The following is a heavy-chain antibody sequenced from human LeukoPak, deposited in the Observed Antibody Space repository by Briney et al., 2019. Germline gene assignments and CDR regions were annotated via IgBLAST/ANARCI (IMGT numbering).Heavy chain of an antibody. J-gene: IGHJ4*02. CDR1: GYTFTNYS. D-gene: IGHD5-18*01. CDR3: ARGTAEPDY. CDR2: INTNTGNP. V-gene: IGHV7-4-1*02. Sequence: ASVKVSCKASGYTFTNYSMNWVRQAPGQGLEWMGWINTNTGNPTYAQGFTGRFVFSLDTSVSTAYLHISSLKAEDTAVYYCARGTAEPDYWGQGTPVTVSS.